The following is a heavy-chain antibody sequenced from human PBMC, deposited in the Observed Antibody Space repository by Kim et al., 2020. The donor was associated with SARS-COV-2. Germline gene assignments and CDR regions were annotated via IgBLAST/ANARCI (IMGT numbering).Heavy chain of an antibody. CDR1: GGSFSGYY. V-gene: IGHV4-34*01. J-gene: IGHJ4*01. D-gene: IGHD3-16*02. CDR2: INHSGST. Sequence: SETLSLTCAVYGGSFSGYYWSWIRQPPGKGLEWIGEINHSGSTNYNPSLKSRVTISVDTSKNQFSLKLSTVTAADTAVYYCAREKNDYVWGSYRLTYYF. CDR3: AREKNDYVWGSYRLTYYF.